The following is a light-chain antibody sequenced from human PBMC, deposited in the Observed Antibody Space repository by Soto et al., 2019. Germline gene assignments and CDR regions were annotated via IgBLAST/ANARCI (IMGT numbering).Light chain of an antibody. CDR1: QSVSTN. J-gene: IGKJ4*01. CDR2: GAS. Sequence: EIVMTQSPATLSVSPGERATLSCRASQSVSTNLAWYQQRPGQAPRLLIYGASTRATGIPAGFSGSGSGTEFTLTISSLQSEDFAVYSCQQYYNWPPLTFGGGTKVEIK. V-gene: IGKV3D-15*01. CDR3: QQYYNWPPLT.